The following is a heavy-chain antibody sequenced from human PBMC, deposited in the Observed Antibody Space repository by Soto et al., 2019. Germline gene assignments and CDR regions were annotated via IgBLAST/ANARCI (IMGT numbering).Heavy chain of an antibody. Sequence: EVQLVESGGGLVQPGGSLRLSCAASGFTFSSYSMNWVRQAPGKVLEWVSYISSSSSTIYYADSVKGRFTISRDNAKNSLYLQMNSLRDEDTAVYYCARVGRTAAFVGATHYYYYYGMDVWGQGTTVTVSS. CDR3: ARVGRTAAFVGATHYYYYYGMDV. V-gene: IGHV3-48*02. J-gene: IGHJ6*02. CDR1: GFTFSSYS. D-gene: IGHD1-26*01. CDR2: ISSSSSTI.